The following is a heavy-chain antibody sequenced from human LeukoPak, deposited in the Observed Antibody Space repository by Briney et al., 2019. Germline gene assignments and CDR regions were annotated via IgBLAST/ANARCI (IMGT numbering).Heavy chain of an antibody. CDR1: GYTFTSYG. CDR3: ARASPVAGDDAFDI. V-gene: IGHV1-18*01. J-gene: IGHJ3*02. Sequence: GASVKVSCKASGYTFTSYGISWVRQAPGQGLEWMGWIGAYNGNTNYAQKLQGRVTMTRDMSTSTVYMELSSLRYEDTAVYYCARASPVAGDDAFDIWGQGTLVTVSS. CDR2: IGAYNGNT. D-gene: IGHD6-19*01.